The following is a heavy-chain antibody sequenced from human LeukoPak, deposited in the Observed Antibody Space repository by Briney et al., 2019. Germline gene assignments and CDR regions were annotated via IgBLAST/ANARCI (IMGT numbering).Heavy chain of an antibody. D-gene: IGHD3-22*01. J-gene: IGHJ4*02. V-gene: IGHV1-18*04. CDR2: ISAYNGNT. CDR3: ARVGGDYDSSDEPVY. CDR1: GYTFTSYG. Sequence: ASVKVSCKSSGYTFTSYGISWVRQPPAQGVEGMGWISAYNGNTNYAQKLQGRVTMTTDTSTSTAYMELRSLRSDDTAVYYCARVGGDYDSSDEPVYWGQGTLVTVSS.